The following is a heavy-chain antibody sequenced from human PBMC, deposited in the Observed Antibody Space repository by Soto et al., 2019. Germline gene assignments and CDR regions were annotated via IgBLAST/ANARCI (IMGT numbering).Heavy chain of an antibody. CDR3: ARQSSHYLPIDY. CDR2: IYYGGST. V-gene: IGHV4-59*12. CDR1: GDSISTYY. J-gene: IGHJ4*02. Sequence: SETLSLTCTVSGDSISTYYWNWIRQPPGKGLEWIGYIYYGGSTNYNPSLKSRVTISGDMSKNQFSLKLSSVTAADTAMYYCARQSSHYLPIDYWGQGTLVTVSS. D-gene: IGHD4-4*01.